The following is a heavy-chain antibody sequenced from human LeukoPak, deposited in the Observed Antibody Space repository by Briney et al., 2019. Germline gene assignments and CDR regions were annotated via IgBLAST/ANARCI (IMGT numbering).Heavy chain of an antibody. CDR2: IYSTGGTSGST. CDR3: ARRYDFWSGFKREYYFDY. D-gene: IGHD3-3*01. J-gene: IGHJ4*02. CDR1: GGSISSYY. Sequence: PSETLSLTCTVSGGSISSYYWSWIRQPPGKGLEWIGYIYSTGGTSGSTNYNPSLKSRVTISVDTSKNQFSLKLSSVTAADTAVYYCARRYDFWSGFKREYYFDYWGQGTLVTVSS. V-gene: IGHV4-59*01.